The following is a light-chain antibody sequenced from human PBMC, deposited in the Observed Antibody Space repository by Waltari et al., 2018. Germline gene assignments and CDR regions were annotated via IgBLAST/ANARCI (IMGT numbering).Light chain of an antibody. V-gene: IGLV1-47*01. CDR3: ATWDDSLSGWM. J-gene: IGLJ3*02. CDR2: RNN. Sequence: QSVLTQPPSASATPGQRVSISGSGRSSNIGSNLVYWYQHPPGKAPKLLTYRNNQRPSGVPDRFSGSKSGTSASLAISGLRSEDEADYYCATWDDSLSGWMFGGGTKLTVL. CDR1: SSNIGSNL.